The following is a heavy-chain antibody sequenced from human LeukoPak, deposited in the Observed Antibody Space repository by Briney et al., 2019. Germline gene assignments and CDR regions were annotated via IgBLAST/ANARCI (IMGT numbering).Heavy chain of an antibody. Sequence: SETLSLTCTASGGSIGSSSYFWGWIRQPSGKGLEWIGSFSYRGGAYHNPSLASRVTISRDTSTSQFPLKLRSVTAADTAVYYCARQVARSLISLRLVSLDSFDIWGQGTTVTVSS. CDR1: GGSIGSSSYF. CDR3: ARQVARSLISLRLVSLDSFDI. CDR2: FSYRGGA. D-gene: IGHD3-10*01. V-gene: IGHV4-39*06. J-gene: IGHJ3*02.